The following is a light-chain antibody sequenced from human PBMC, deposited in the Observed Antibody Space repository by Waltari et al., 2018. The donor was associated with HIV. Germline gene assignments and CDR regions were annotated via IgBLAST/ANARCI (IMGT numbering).Light chain of an antibody. J-gene: IGLJ2*01. CDR2: DVS. CDR3: SSYSSSTALVV. Sequence: QSALTQPASVSGAPRQSITISCTGTSRDVGGYRYVSWYQQHPGKAPKLMIFDVSNRPSGVSNRFSGSKSGNTASLTISGLQAEDEAHYFCSSYSSSTALVVFGGGTKVTVL. V-gene: IGLV2-14*03. CDR1: SRDVGGYRY.